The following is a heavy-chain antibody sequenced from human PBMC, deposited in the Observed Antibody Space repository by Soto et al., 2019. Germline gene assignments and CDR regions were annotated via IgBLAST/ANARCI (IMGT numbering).Heavy chain of an antibody. D-gene: IGHD1-7*01. V-gene: IGHV4-61*01. J-gene: IGHJ4*02. CDR1: GGSVSSGSYY. CDR2: IYYSGST. CDR3: ARIVDWNYPAPINYFDY. Sequence: QVQLQESGPGLVKPSETLSLTCTVSGGSVSSGSYYWSWIRQPPGKGLEWIGYIYYSGSTNYNPSLKSRVTISVDTSKNQFSLKLSSVTAADTAVYYCARIVDWNYPAPINYFDYWGQGTLVTVSS.